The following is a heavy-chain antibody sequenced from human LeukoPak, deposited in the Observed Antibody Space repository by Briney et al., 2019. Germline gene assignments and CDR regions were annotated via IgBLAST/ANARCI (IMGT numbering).Heavy chain of an antibody. CDR2: IVPIFGTT. CDR1: GGTFNSYA. D-gene: IGHD6-19*01. J-gene: IGHJ6*03. Sequence: SVKVSCKTSGGTFNSYAITWERQAPGQGLEWVGRIVPIFGTTDYAQKFQDRVTFTADKSTGTAYMELRSLTSEDTAMYYCARGRFIVVAGATSYYYYMDVWGKGTTVIVS. CDR3: ARGRFIVVAGATSYYYYMDV. V-gene: IGHV1-69*06.